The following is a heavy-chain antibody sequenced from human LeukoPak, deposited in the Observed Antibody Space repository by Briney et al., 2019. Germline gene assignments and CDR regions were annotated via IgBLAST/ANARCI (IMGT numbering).Heavy chain of an antibody. J-gene: IGHJ4*02. V-gene: IGHV3-74*01. D-gene: IGHD5-18*01. CDR3: ARDGYSFGHDFDY. Sequence: GGSLRLSCAASGFTFSSYWMHWVRHTPGKGLVWVSRIKGDGSSTSYAGSVKGRFTISRDNAKNTLYLQMNSLRAEDTAVYYCARDGYSFGHDFDYWGQGTLVTVSS. CDR1: GFTFSSYW. CDR2: IKGDGSST.